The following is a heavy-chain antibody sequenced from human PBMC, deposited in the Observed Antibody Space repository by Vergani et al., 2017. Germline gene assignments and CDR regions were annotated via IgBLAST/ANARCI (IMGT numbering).Heavy chain of an antibody. J-gene: IGHJ4*02. CDR3: GRGSDNYN. CDR2: ISYDGSNK. CDR1: GCTFSSYA. D-gene: IGHD5-24*01. V-gene: IGHV3-30-3*01. Sequence: QVQLVESGGGVVQPGRSLRLSCAASGCTFSSYAMHWVRQAPGKGLEWVAVISYDGSNKYYADSVKGRFTISRDNSKNTLYLQMNSLRVEDTAVYYCGRGSDNYNWGQGTLVTVSS.